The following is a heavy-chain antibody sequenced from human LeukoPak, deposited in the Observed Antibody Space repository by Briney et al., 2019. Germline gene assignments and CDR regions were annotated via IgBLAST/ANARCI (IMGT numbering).Heavy chain of an antibody. Sequence: ASVKVSCKASGYTLTSYDVNWVRQATGQGLEWMGWMNPSSGYTGCAQQFQGRVTITRNTSISTAYMELSSLRSEDTAVYYCARGGYGDYKLHYYHYGMDVWGQGTTVTVSS. CDR1: GYTLTSYD. V-gene: IGHV1-8*01. J-gene: IGHJ6*02. CDR3: ARGGYGDYKLHYYHYGMDV. D-gene: IGHD4-17*01. CDR2: MNPSSGYT.